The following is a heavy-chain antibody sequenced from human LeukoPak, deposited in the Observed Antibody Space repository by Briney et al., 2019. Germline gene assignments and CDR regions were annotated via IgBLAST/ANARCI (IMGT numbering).Heavy chain of an antibody. V-gene: IGHV3-7*01. CDR1: GFTLSYYW. Sequence: GGSLRLSCAASGFTLSYYWMSWGRQAPGKGPEWVANIKRDGSEKDYVGSVRGRFTISRDNAKNSLYLQMDSLRVEDTAIYYCAKGSCGWNGEHRGQGTLVTVSS. CDR2: IKRDGSEK. CDR3: AKGSCGWNGEH. J-gene: IGHJ4*02. D-gene: IGHD1-1*01.